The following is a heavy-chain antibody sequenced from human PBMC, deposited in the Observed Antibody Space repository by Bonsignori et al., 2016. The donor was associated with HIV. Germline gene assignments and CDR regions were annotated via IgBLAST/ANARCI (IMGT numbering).Heavy chain of an antibody. CDR2: IGGSDDGT. V-gene: IGHV3-23*01. D-gene: IGHD7-27*01. Sequence: WIRHAPRKGLEWVSAIGGSDDGTYYADSVEGRFTISRDNSKNTLSLQMNTLRAEDTAVYYCAKDTQDWGLVRDAFDVWGQGTMVTVSS. CDR3: AKDTQDWGLVRDAFDV. J-gene: IGHJ3*01.